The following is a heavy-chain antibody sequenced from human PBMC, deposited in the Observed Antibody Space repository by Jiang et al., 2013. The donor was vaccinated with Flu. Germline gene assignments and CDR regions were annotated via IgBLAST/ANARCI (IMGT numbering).Heavy chain of an antibody. J-gene: IGHJ6*02. V-gene: IGHV3-30-3*01. CDR3: ARESRNYVAAMDV. CDR2: ISYDGSNK. Sequence: RLSCAASGFTFSNYGLHWVRQAPGKGLEWVAVISYDGSNKFYADSVQGRFTISRDNSKNTLYLQMNSLRLEDTGLYYCARESRNYVAAMDVWGQGTTVTVSS. CDR1: GFTFSNYG. D-gene: IGHD1-7*01.